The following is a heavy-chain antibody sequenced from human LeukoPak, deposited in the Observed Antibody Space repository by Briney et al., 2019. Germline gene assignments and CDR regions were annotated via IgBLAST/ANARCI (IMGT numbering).Heavy chain of an antibody. CDR3: ARGGYGHNMDV. Sequence: GGSLRLACVGSGFMFSDYYMYWVRQAPGKGLVWVSRIKNAGIDTIYADSVKGRFTVSRDNAKNTVYLQMSSLRAEDTAVYYCARGGYGHNMDVWGEGTTVTVSS. CDR1: GFMFSDYY. V-gene: IGHV3-74*01. J-gene: IGHJ6*03. CDR2: IKNAGIDT. D-gene: IGHD3-10*01.